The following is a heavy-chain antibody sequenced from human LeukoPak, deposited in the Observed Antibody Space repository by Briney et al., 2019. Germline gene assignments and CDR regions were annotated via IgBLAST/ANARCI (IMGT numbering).Heavy chain of an antibody. Sequence: ASVKVSCKASGHTFTGYYMHWVRQAPGQGLEWMGWINPNSGGTNYAQKFQGRVTMTRDTSISTAYMELSRLRSDDTAVYYCARVEHDYGDHTLDYWGQGTLVTVSS. CDR1: GHTFTGYY. CDR2: INPNSGGT. CDR3: ARVEHDYGDHTLDY. V-gene: IGHV1-2*02. D-gene: IGHD4-17*01. J-gene: IGHJ4*02.